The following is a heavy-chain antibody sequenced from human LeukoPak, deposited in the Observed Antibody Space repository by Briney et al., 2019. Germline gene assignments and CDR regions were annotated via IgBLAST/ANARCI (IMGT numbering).Heavy chain of an antibody. D-gene: IGHD6-13*01. CDR3: ARPLRYSSSWYRYAFDI. CDR2: INHSGST. CDR1: GGSFSGYY. V-gene: IGHV4-34*01. Sequence: SETLSLTCAVYGGSFSGYYWSWIRQPPGKGLELIGEINHSGSTNYNPSLKSRVTISVDTSKNQFSLKLSSVTAADTAVYYCARPLRYSSSWYRYAFDIWGQGTMVTVSS. J-gene: IGHJ3*02.